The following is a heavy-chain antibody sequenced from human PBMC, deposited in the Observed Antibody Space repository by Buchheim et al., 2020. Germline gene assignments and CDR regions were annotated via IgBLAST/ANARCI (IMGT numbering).Heavy chain of an antibody. CDR2: ISPGGVST. J-gene: IGHJ5*02. V-gene: IGHV3-23*01. D-gene: IGHD3-10*01. CDR3: AKRERRGFGEHNS. CDR1: GFIFSTYD. Sequence: EVQLLESGGGLVQPGGSLRLSCAASGFIFSTYDMSWVRQAPGKGLEWVSAISPGGVSTYYSDSVRGRFTISRDNSKNTLYLQMESLRVEDTAIYYCAKRERRGFGEHNSWGQGTL.